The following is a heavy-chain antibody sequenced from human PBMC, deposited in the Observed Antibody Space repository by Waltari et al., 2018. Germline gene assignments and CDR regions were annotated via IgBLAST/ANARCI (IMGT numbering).Heavy chain of an antibody. D-gene: IGHD6-19*01. CDR1: GGTFSSYA. CDR3: AKGGRQGSGWIYYYYGMDV. CDR2: IIPIFGTA. Sequence: QVQLVQSGAEVKKPGSSVKVSCKASGGTFSSYAISWVRQAPGQGLEWMGGIIPIFGTANYAQKCQGRVTMTADESTSTAYMELSSLRAEDTAVYYCAKGGRQGSGWIYYYYGMDVWGQGTTVTVSS. J-gene: IGHJ6*02. V-gene: IGHV1-69*01.